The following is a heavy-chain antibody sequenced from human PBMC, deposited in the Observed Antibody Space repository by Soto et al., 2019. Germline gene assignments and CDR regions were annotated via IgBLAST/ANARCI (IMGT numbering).Heavy chain of an antibody. CDR3: ARDGVGATTFYGYFDY. CDR1: GFRFSGFG. J-gene: IGHJ4*02. D-gene: IGHD1-26*01. Sequence: QVHLVESGGGVVQPGRSLRLSCAASGFRFSGFGMHWVRQAPGKGLEWVAILRYDGSNKYYADSVKGRFTISRDNSQNTLYLQMDSLRVEDTAVYYCARDGVGATTFYGYFDYWGQGILVTVSS. V-gene: IGHV3-33*01. CDR2: LRYDGSNK.